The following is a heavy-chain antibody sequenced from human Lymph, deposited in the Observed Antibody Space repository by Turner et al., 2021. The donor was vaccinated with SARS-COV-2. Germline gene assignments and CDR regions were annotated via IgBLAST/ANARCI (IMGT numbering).Heavy chain of an antibody. V-gene: IGHV3-33*01. CDR1: GFPFSSYG. CDR3: AREGVVGATTGLDY. CDR2: IWYDGSNK. J-gene: IGHJ4*02. D-gene: IGHD1-26*01. Sequence: QVQLVESGGGVVQPGRSLRLSCAASGFPFSSYGMHWVRQAPGKGLEWVAVIWYDGSNKYYADSVKGRFTISRENSKNTLYLQMNSLRAEDTAVYYCAREGVVGATTGLDYWGQGTLVTVSS.